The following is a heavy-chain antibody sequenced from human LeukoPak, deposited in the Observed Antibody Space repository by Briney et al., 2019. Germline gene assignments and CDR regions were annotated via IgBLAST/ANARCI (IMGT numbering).Heavy chain of an antibody. CDR1: NDSISSISFY. Sequence: NPSETLSLTCTVSNDSISSISFYWGWIRQPPGKGLEWIGSIYYGGTTYYNPSLESRVTMSLDTSKKQFSLRLRSVTAADTAVYYCVAYTSSLRWFDPWGQGTLVILSS. D-gene: IGHD6-13*01. V-gene: IGHV4-39*07. CDR2: IYYGGTT. CDR3: VAYTSSLRWFDP. J-gene: IGHJ5*02.